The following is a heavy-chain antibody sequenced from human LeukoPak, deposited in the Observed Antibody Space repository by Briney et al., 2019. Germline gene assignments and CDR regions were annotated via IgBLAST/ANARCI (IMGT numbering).Heavy chain of an antibody. CDR1: GYTFTSYG. CDR3: ARDLTYYYDSSGYYPPYYYGMDV. CDR2: ISAYNGNT. D-gene: IGHD3-22*01. Sequence: ASVKVSCKASGYTFTSYGISWVRQAPGQGLEWMGWISAYNGNTNYAQKLQGRVTMTTDTSTSTTYMELRSLRSDDTAVYYCARDLTYYYDSSGYYPPYYYGMDVWGQGTTVTVSS. V-gene: IGHV1-18*01. J-gene: IGHJ6*02.